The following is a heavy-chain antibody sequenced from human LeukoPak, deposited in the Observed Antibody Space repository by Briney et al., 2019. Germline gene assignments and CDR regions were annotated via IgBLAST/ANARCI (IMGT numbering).Heavy chain of an antibody. D-gene: IGHD3-10*01. J-gene: IGHJ4*02. CDR2: ISSSSSHM. CDR3: VKDRTGTYTLDY. V-gene: IGHV3-21*01. CDR1: GFTFNSYS. Sequence: KAGGSLRLSCAASGFTFNSYSMYWVRQAPGKGLEWVSSISSSSSHMFYADSVKGRFSISRDKSKNTLNLQMNSLRAEDPAVYYCVKDRTGTYTLDYWGQGTLVTVSS.